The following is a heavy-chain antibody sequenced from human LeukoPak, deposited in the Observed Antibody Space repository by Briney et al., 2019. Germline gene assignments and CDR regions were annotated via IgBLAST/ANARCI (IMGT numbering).Heavy chain of an antibody. D-gene: IGHD3-10*01. CDR3: ARELFSSGSCPDG. J-gene: IGHJ4*02. CDR1: GFTFSYFA. CDR2: IWSDGSNK. Sequence: GGSRRLSCSAPGFTFSYFAIHWVRQAPGKGLEWVALIWSDGSNKYYADSVKGRITISRDNSKNTVYLQMNSLRAEDTAVYYCARELFSSGSCPDGWGQGTLVTVSS. V-gene: IGHV3-33*01.